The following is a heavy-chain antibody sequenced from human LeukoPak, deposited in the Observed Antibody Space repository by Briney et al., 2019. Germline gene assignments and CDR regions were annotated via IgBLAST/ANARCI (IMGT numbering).Heavy chain of an antibody. CDR3: AKRGGGSVMRGYIDY. CDR2: ISGSGGST. D-gene: IGHD1-26*01. J-gene: IGHJ4*02. V-gene: IGHV3-23*01. CDR1: GFTSSSYW. Sequence: GGSLRLSCAASGFTSSSYWMTWVRQAPGKGLEWVSAISGSGGSTYYADSVKGRFTISRDNSKNTLYLQMNSLRAEDTAVYYCAKRGGGSVMRGYIDYWGQGTLVTVSS.